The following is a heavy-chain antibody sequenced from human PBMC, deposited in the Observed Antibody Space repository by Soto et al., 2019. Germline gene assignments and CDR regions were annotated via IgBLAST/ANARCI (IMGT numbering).Heavy chain of an antibody. D-gene: IGHD2-15*01. CDR3: ARAGTAYCSGGSCSQYYFDY. CDR1: GGTFSSYA. J-gene: IGHJ4*02. Sequence: QVQLVQSGAEVKKPGSSVKVSCKASGGTFSSYAISWVRQAPGQGLEWMGGIIPIFGTANYAQKFQGRVTITADESTSTAYMELCSLRSEDTAVYYCARAGTAYCSGGSCSQYYFDYWGQGTLVTVSS. V-gene: IGHV1-69*01. CDR2: IIPIFGTA.